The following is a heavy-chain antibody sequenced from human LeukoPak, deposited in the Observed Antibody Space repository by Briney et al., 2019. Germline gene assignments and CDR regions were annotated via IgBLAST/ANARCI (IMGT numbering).Heavy chain of an antibody. J-gene: IGHJ4*02. D-gene: IGHD3-10*01. V-gene: IGHV3-33*03. CDR3: VRYITMVRGVKYYFDY. CDR1: GFTFTSYD. Sequence: GGSLRLSCAASGFTFTSYDMHWVRQAPGKGLEWVALIWYDGSNTYYTDSVRGRFTISRDNAKNSLYLQMNSLRAEDTAVYYCVRYITMVRGVKYYFDYWGQGTLVTVSS. CDR2: IWYDGSNT.